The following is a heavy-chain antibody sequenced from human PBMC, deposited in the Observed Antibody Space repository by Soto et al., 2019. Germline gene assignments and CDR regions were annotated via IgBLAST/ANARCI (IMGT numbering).Heavy chain of an antibody. V-gene: IGHV4-34*01. CDR3: ARGHMNLYSRYYYYGMDV. CDR2: INHSGMT. Sequence: QVQLQQWGAGLLKPSKTLSLICAVYGGSFSGYHWSWIRQPQGKGLEWIGEINHSGMTHYNPSLKSRVTISVDTSKNQFSLKLSSVTAADTALYHCARGHMNLYSRYYYYGMDVWGQGTTVTVSS. J-gene: IGHJ6*02. CDR1: GGSFSGYH. D-gene: IGHD1-26*01.